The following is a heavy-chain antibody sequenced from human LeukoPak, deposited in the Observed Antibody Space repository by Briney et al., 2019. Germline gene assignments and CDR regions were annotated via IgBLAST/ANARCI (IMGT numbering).Heavy chain of an antibody. D-gene: IGHD4-11*01. CDR1: GGSFSGYY. V-gene: IGHV4-34*01. J-gene: IGHJ4*02. Sequence: SETLSLTCAVYGGSFSGYYWSWIRQPSGKGLEWIGEINHSGSTNYNPSLKSRVTISVDTSKNQFSLKLSSVTAADTAVYYCARGATVPRVDYWGQGTLVTVSS. CDR2: INHSGST. CDR3: ARGATVPRVDY.